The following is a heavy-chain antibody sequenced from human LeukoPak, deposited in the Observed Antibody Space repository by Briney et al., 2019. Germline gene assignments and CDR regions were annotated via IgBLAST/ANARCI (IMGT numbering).Heavy chain of an antibody. Sequence: GGSLRLSCAASGFTFSSYGTHWVRQAPGKGLEWVAVIWYDGSNKYYADSVKGRFTISRDNSKNTLYLQMNSLRAEDTAVYYCARDRDILTGYAFDYWGQGTLVTVSS. J-gene: IGHJ4*02. CDR3: ARDRDILTGYAFDY. V-gene: IGHV3-33*01. CDR2: IWYDGSNK. CDR1: GFTFSSYG. D-gene: IGHD3-9*01.